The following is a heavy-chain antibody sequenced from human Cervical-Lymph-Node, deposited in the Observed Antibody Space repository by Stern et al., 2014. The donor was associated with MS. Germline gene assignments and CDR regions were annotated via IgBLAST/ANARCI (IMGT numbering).Heavy chain of an antibody. CDR1: GFTFSSYV. D-gene: IGHD6-19*01. J-gene: IGHJ4*02. CDR2: ISGSGGST. Sequence: VQLVESGGGLVQPGGSLRVSCAASGFTFSSYVMSWVRQAPGKGLEWVSAISGSGGSTDYADSVKGRFTISTDYSTNTSSLQLNSLRAEDTAVYYCAKEGAIAVAGTGFDYWGQGTLVTVSS. CDR3: AKEGAIAVAGTGFDY. V-gene: IGHV3-23*04.